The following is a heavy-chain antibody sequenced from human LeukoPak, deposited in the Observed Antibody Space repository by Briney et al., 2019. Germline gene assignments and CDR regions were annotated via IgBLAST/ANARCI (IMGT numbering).Heavy chain of an antibody. CDR2: IYYSGST. V-gene: IGHV4-59*01. CDR1: GGSISSYY. CDR3: ARPGYSGSLKPFDI. D-gene: IGHD1-26*01. Sequence: SETLSLTCTVSGGSISSYYWSWIRQPPGKGLEWIGYIYYSGSTNYNPSLKSRVTISVDTSKNQFSLKLSSVTAADMAVYYCARPGYSGSLKPFDIWGQGTTVTVSS. J-gene: IGHJ3*02.